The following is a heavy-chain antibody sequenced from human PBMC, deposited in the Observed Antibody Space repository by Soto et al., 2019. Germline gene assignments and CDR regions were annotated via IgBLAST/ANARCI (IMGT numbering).Heavy chain of an antibody. CDR3: ARIVVIPAAPDYYNYYGVDV. CDR2: MYYSGST. V-gene: IGHV4-39*01. D-gene: IGHD2-2*01. CDR1: GDSIISSNYY. J-gene: IGHJ6*02. Sequence: PSETLSLTCTVSGDSIISSNYYWAWIRQSPGTGLEWIGNMYYSGSTYYNLSLKSRVTMSVDTSKNQFSLKISSVTAADTSVYYCARIVVIPAAPDYYNYYGVDVWGQGTTVT.